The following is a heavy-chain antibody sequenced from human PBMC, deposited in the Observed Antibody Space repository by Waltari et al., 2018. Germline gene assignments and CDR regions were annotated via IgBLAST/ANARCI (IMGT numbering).Heavy chain of an antibody. D-gene: IGHD3-10*01. CDR2: IYTSGST. V-gene: IGHV4-61*02. CDR1: GGSISSSSYF. CDR3: ARDRGVIVTGFYYVMDV. J-gene: IGHJ6*02. Sequence: QVQLQESGPGLVKPSQTLSLTCTVSGGSISSSSYFWSWIRQPAGKGLEWLGRIYTSGSTNANPSLKGRVTISVDTSKNQFSLKLTSVTAADTAVYYCARDRGVIVTGFYYVMDVWGLGTTVTVSS.